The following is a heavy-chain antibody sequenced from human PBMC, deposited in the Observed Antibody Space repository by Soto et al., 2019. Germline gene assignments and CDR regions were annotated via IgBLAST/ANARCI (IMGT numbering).Heavy chain of an antibody. V-gene: IGHV1-2*02. CDR2: INPNSGGT. D-gene: IGHD3-22*01. Sequence: VASVKVSCKASGYTFTGYYMHWVRQAPGQGLEWMGWINPNSGGTNYAQKFQGRVTMTRDTSISTAYMELSRLRSDDTAVYYCARAYDSSGYNTWFDPWGQGTLVTVSS. J-gene: IGHJ5*02. CDR3: ARAYDSSGYNTWFDP. CDR1: GYTFTGYY.